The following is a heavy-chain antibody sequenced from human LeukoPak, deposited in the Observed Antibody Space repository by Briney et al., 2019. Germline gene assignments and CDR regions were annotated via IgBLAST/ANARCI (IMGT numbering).Heavy chain of an antibody. V-gene: IGHV4-34*01. CDR3: ARDHYYDSSGYSY. CDR2: INHSGST. J-gene: IGHJ4*02. Sequence: SETLSLTCAVYGGSFCGHYWCWIRQPPGKGLEWIGEINHSGSTNYNASLKNRATISVDTSKNQSSLKQSSVPAADTAVDYYARDHYYDSSGYSYWGQGTLVTVSS. CDR1: GGSFCGHY. D-gene: IGHD3-22*01.